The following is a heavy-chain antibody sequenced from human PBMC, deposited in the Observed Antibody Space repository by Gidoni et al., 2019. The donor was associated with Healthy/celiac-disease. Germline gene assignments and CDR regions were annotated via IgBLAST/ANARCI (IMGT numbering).Heavy chain of an antibody. Sequence: EVQLLESGGGLVKPGGSLRLSCAASGFTFRSYAMSWVRQAPGKGLEWVSAISGSGGSTYYADSVKGRFTISRDNSKNTLYLQMNSLRAEDTAVYYCAAETINYYDSSGYDYWGQGTLVTVSS. D-gene: IGHD3-22*01. CDR1: GFTFRSYA. V-gene: IGHV3-23*01. CDR2: ISGSGGST. CDR3: AAETINYYDSSGYDY. J-gene: IGHJ4*02.